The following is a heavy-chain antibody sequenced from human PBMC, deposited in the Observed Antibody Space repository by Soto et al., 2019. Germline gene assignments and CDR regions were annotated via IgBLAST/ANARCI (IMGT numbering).Heavy chain of an antibody. CDR2: ISYDGSNK. D-gene: IGHD3-3*01. CDR1: GFTFSSYC. Sequence: PGGSLRLSCAASGFTFSSYCMHWVRQAPGKGLEWVAVISYDGSNKYYADSVKGRFTISRDNSKNTLYLQMNSLIAEDTAVYYWANDSVRFFEWLFAVDYWGQGTLVTVSS. V-gene: IGHV3-30*18. CDR3: ANDSVRFFEWLFAVDY. J-gene: IGHJ4*02.